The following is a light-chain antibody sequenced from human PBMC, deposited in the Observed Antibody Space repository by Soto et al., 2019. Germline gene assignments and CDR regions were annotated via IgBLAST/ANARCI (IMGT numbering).Light chain of an antibody. CDR3: QHYHDWRIT. J-gene: IGKJ5*01. V-gene: IGKV3-15*01. CDR2: DAS. Sequence: EIVLTQSPATLSVSPGEIATLSCRASQSIRDNLAWYQQKPGQTPRLLISDASTRATTIPARVSGSGSGTEFTLTINRLQSEDFAVYYCQHYHDWRITFGQGTRLEIK. CDR1: QSIRDN.